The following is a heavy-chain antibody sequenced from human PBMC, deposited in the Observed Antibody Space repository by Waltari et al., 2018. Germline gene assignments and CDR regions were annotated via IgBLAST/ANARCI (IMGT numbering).Heavy chain of an antibody. CDR3: ARGAMPSAPASDI. J-gene: IGHJ3*02. CDR2: TLHTAGT. V-gene: IGHV4-30-2*01. Sequence: QLQLQESGSGLVKPSQTLSLTCAVSGCSISSGGYSWSWIRQPPAKGLEWIGYTLHTAGTYYHPPLTRRVTISVDRSKNQFSLKLGSVTAADTAVYYGARGAMPSAPASDIRGQGIMVTVSS. CDR1: GCSISSGGYS. D-gene: IGHD2-2*01.